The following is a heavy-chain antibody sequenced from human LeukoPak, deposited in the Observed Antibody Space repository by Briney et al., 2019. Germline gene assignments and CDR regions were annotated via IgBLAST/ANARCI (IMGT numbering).Heavy chain of an antibody. V-gene: IGHV4-4*07. D-gene: IGHD1-26*01. CDR2: IYTSGST. J-gene: IGHJ4*02. CDR1: GGSFGGYY. CDR3: ARDGGVGATVAGTYYFDY. Sequence: SETLSLTCAVYGGSFGGYYWSWIRQPAGKGLEWIGRIYTSGSTNYNPSLKSRVTMSVDTSKNQFSLKLSSVTAADTAVYYCARDGGVGATVAGTYYFDYWGQGTLVTVSS.